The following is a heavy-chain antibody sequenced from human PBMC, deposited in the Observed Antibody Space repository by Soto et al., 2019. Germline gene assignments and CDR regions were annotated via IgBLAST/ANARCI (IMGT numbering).Heavy chain of an antibody. CDR2: INADGTST. CDR3: VKVLARGVGVPRFYFDS. J-gene: IGHJ4*02. Sequence: GGSLRLSCAASGFTFSNSWMHWVRQVSGKGLEWVSRINADGTSTSYADSVKGRFTISRDNAKNTLYLHVNSLRAEDTAVYYCVKVLARGVGVPRFYFDSWGQGALVTSPQ. CDR1: GFTFSNSW. V-gene: IGHV3-74*01. D-gene: IGHD2-2*01.